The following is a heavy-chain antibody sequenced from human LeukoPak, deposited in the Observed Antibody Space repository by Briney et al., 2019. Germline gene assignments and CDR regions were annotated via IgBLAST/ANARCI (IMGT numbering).Heavy chain of an antibody. CDR3: AKDREVGTVTTYYFDY. CDR2: ISGSGGST. Sequence: PGGSLRLSCAASGFTFSSYAMSWVRQAPGKGLEWVSAISGSGGSTYYADSVEGRFTISRDNSKNTLYLQMNSLRAEDTAVYYCAKDREVGTVTTYYFDYWGQGTLVTVSS. V-gene: IGHV3-23*01. J-gene: IGHJ4*02. CDR1: GFTFSSYA. D-gene: IGHD4-17*01.